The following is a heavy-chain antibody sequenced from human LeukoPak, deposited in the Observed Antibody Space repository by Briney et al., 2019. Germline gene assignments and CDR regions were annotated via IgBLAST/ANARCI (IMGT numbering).Heavy chain of an antibody. V-gene: IGHV1-69*13. D-gene: IGHD3-22*01. CDR2: IIPIFGTA. CDR1: GGTFSSYA. J-gene: IGHJ4*02. Sequence: SVKVSCKASGGTFSSYAISWVRQAPGQGLEWMGRIIPIFGTANYAQKFQGRVTITSDESTSTAYMELSSLRSEDTAVYYCARDRYYDSSGYYYWGQGTLVTVSS. CDR3: ARDRYYDSSGYYY.